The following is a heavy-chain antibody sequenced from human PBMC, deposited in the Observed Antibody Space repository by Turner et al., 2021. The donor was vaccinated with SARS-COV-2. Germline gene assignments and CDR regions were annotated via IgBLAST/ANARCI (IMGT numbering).Heavy chain of an antibody. CDR3: ARMELPFTGFDY. V-gene: IGHV3-7*01. CDR1: GFTCSSYW. CDR2: IKQDESEK. D-gene: IGHD1-7*01. Sequence: EVKLVASGGGLVQPGGSLRLSCAASGFTCSSYWMSWVRQAPGKGLEWVANIKQDESEKYYVDSVKGRFTISRDNAKNSMYLQMNSLRAEDTAVYYCARMELPFTGFDYWGQGTLVTVSS. J-gene: IGHJ4*02.